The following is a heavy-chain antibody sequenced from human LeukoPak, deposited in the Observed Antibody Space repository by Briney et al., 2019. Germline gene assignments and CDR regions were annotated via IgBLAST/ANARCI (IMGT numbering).Heavy chain of an antibody. V-gene: IGHV4-4*09. CDR3: ARHARFCTSTSCYDY. CDR1: GGSISTYY. J-gene: IGHJ4*02. Sequence: SETLSLTCTVSGGSISTYYWSWFRQPPGKGLEWIGYIYTSGSANCNPSLKSRVTISVDTSKSQFSLKLTSVIAADTAVYYCARHARFCTSTSCYDYWGQGTLVTVSS. CDR2: IYTSGSA. D-gene: IGHD2-2*01.